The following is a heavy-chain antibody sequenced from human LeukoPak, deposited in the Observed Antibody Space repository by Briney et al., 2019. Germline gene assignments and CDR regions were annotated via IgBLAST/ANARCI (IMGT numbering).Heavy chain of an antibody. J-gene: IGHJ4*02. V-gene: IGHV4-59*08. CDR2: IYYSGST. Sequence: SETLSLTCTVSGDSISSHFWNWIRQPPGKGLEWIEYIYYSGSTNYNPSLKSRVTISVDTSKKQFSLNLSSVTAADTAVYYCARGYNSGWYFSYWGRGTLATVSS. CDR3: ARGYNSGWYFSY. CDR1: GDSISSHF. D-gene: IGHD6-19*01.